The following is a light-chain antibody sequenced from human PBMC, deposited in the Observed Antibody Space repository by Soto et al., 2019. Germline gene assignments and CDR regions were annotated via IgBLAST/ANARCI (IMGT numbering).Light chain of an antibody. Sequence: QSAPTQPASVSGSPGQSITISCTGTSSDAGGYHYVSWYQQHPGKAPKLMIYEVSSRPSGVSNRFSGSKSGNTASLTISGLQAEDEADYYCSSYTSSSPYVFGTGTKVTVL. J-gene: IGLJ1*01. CDR3: SSYTSSSPYV. CDR2: EVS. CDR1: SSDAGGYHY. V-gene: IGLV2-14*01.